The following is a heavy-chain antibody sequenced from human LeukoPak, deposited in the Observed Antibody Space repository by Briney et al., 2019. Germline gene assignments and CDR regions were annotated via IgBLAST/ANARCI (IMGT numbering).Heavy chain of an antibody. Sequence: GGSLRFSCAASGVTLSPYAVHWVRQAPGKGLEWVGVISYDGSNTYYADSVKGRFTISRDNSKNTLYLQMNSLRVEDTAVYYCARDRSSSVYDSSGYYFTYFDYWGQGTLVTVSS. CDR2: ISYDGSNT. J-gene: IGHJ4*02. CDR3: ARDRSSSVYDSSGYYFTYFDY. CDR1: GVTLSPYA. D-gene: IGHD3-22*01. V-gene: IGHV3-30*04.